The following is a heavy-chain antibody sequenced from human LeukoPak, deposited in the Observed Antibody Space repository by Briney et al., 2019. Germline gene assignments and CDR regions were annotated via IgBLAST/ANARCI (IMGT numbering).Heavy chain of an antibody. J-gene: IGHJ4*02. D-gene: IGHD3-22*01. CDR1: GDSISTNYW. CDR3: ARGISGYFGTSGYYYDY. Sequence: SETLSLTCAVSGDSISTNYWWTWVRQPPGKGLEWIGETYHSGSINYNPSLKNRVTLSIDKSNNHFSLRLSSLSAADTAVYYCARGISGYFGTSGYYYDYWGQGTLVTVSS. V-gene: IGHV4-4*02. CDR2: TYHSGSI.